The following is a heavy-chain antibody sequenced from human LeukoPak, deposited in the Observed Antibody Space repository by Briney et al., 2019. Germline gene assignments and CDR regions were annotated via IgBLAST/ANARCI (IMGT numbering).Heavy chain of an antibody. CDR2: IYYSGST. CDR1: GGSISSYY. V-gene: IGHV4-4*07. D-gene: IGHD4-23*01. J-gene: IGHJ6*02. CDR3: ARFTTVGYYYGMDV. Sequence: SETLSLTCTVSGGSISSYYWSWIRQPAGKGLEWIGRIYYSGSTNYNPSLKSRVTISVDTSKNQFSLKLSSVTAADTAVYYCARFTTVGYYYGMDVWGQGTTVTVSS.